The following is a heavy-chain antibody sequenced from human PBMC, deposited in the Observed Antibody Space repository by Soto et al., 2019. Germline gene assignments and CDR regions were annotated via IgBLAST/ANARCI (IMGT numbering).Heavy chain of an antibody. CDR3: AGVHVMVVAGITFDY. Sequence: SETLSLTCADSGYSLSSGSYWGWIRQPPGKGPEWIASIYHGGTTFYNPSLNSRVTLSVDTSKNHYSLKLRSVTAADTAVYYCAGVHVMVVAGITFDYCGPGILVT. CDR2: IYHGGTT. D-gene: IGHD6-19*01. V-gene: IGHV4-38-2*01. CDR1: GYSLSSGSY. J-gene: IGHJ4*01.